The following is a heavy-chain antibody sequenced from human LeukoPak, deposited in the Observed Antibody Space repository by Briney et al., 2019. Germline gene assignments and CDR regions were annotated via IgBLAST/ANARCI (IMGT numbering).Heavy chain of an antibody. CDR3: ARGYYDFWSGYQEGEFDY. V-gene: IGHV1-69*05. CDR2: IIPIFGTA. D-gene: IGHD3-3*01. Sequence: SVKVSCKASGGTFSSYAISWVRQAPGQGLEWMGRIIPIFGTANYAQKFQGRVTITTDESTSTAYMELSRLRSDDTAVYYCARGYYDFWSGYQEGEFDYWGQGTLVTVSS. J-gene: IGHJ4*02. CDR1: GGTFSSYA.